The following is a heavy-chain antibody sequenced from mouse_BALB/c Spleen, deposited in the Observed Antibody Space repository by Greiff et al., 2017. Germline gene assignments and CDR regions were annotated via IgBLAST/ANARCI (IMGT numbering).Heavy chain of an antibody. V-gene: IGHV4-1*02. CDR2: INPDSSTI. J-gene: IGHJ2*01. Sequence: EVKLMESGGGLVQPGGSLKLSCAASGFDFSRYWMSWVRQAPGKGLEWIGEINPDSSTINYTPSLKDKFIISRDNAKNTLYLQMSKVRSEDTALYYCAREGSIYYGYEEYWGQGTTLTVSS. CDR3: AREGSIYYGYEEY. CDR1: GFDFSRYW. D-gene: IGHD2-2*01.